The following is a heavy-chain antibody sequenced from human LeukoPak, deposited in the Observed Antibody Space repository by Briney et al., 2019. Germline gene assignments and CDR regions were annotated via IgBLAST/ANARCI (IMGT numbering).Heavy chain of an antibody. J-gene: IGHJ4*02. CDR1: GYTFTSYY. D-gene: IGHD3-3*01. Sequence: GASVKVSCKASGYTFTSYYMHWVRQAPGQGLEWMGIINPSDGSTSYAQKFQGRVTMTRDTSTSTVYMELSSLRSEDTAVYYCARGIRKDYDFWSGLDYWGQGTLVTVSS. CDR3: ARGIRKDYDFWSGLDY. CDR2: INPSDGST. V-gene: IGHV1-46*01.